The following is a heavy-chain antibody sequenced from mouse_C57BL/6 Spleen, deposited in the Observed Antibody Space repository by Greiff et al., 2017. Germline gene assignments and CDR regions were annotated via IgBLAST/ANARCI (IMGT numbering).Heavy chain of an antibody. J-gene: IGHJ2*01. CDR1: GFTFSDYG. Sequence: EVKLMESGGGLVKPGGSLKLSCAASGFTFSDYGMHWVRQAPEKGLEWVAYISSGSSTIYYADTVKGRFTISRDNAKNTLFLQMTSLRSEDTAMYYCARVQLDYWGQGTTLTVSS. CDR3: ARVQLDY. D-gene: IGHD1-3*01. V-gene: IGHV5-17*01. CDR2: ISSGSSTI.